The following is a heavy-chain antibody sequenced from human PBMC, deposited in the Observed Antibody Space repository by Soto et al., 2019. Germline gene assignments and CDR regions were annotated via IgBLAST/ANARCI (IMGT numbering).Heavy chain of an antibody. D-gene: IGHD1-20*01. J-gene: IGHJ4*02. CDR3: AKSVTGTWFLFDY. CDR1: GFTFSSYA. Sequence: EVQLLESGGGLVQPGGSLRLSCAASGFTFSSYAMSWVRQAPGKGLEWVSAISGSGGSTYYADSVKGRFPISRDNSKNTLYLQMNSLRAEDTAVYYCAKSVTGTWFLFDYWGQGTLVTVSS. CDR2: ISGSGGST. V-gene: IGHV3-23*01.